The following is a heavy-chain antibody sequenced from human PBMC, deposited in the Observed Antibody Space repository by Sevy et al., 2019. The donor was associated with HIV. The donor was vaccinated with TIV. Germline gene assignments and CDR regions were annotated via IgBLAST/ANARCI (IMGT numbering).Heavy chain of an antibody. Sequence: GGSLRLSCAGSGFTSSGFWMHWVRQAPGKGLEWVANINQDGTVILYVDSVKGRFSISRDNSKNSVYLQMNSLRVADTAVYHCQTAIRVADTRWGRGTQVTDSS. CDR1: GFTSSGFW. D-gene: IGHD6-19*01. V-gene: IGHV3-7*01. J-gene: IGHJ4*02. CDR2: INQDGTVI. CDR3: QTAIRVADTR.